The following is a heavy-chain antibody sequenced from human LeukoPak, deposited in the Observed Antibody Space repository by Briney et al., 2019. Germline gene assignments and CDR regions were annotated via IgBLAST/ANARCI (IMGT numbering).Heavy chain of an antibody. D-gene: IGHD5-18*01. Sequence: GGSLRLSCAASGFTVSSNYMSWVRQAPGKGLEGVSVIYSGGSTYYADSVKGRFTISRDNSKNTLYLQMNSLRAEDTAAYYCSGYSYGYTLDEAYWGQGTLVTVSS. CDR1: GFTVSSNY. J-gene: IGHJ4*02. CDR2: IYSGGST. CDR3: SGYSYGYTLDEAY. V-gene: IGHV3-66*01.